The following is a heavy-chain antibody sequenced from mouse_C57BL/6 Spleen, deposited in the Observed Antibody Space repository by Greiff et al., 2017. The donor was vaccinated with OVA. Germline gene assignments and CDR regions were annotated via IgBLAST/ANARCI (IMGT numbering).Heavy chain of an antibody. D-gene: IGHD2-2*01. CDR2: INPNNGGT. CDR1: GYTFTDYY. CDR3: ARGGGYYGYFDV. J-gene: IGHJ1*03. Sequence: VQLQQSGPELVKPGASVKISCKASGYTFTDYYMNWVKQSHGKSLEWIGDINPNNGGTSYNQKFKGKATLTVDKSSSTAYMELRSLTSEDSAVYYCARGGGYYGYFDVWGTGTTVTVSS. V-gene: IGHV1-26*01.